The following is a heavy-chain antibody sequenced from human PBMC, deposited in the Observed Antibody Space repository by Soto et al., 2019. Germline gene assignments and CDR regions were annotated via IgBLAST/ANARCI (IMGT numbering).Heavy chain of an antibody. CDR3: AKDSYFCSSTSCPHNYYDGMDV. Sequence: PGGSLRLSCAASGFTFSSYGMHWVRQAPGKGLEWVAVISYDGSNKYYADSVKGRFTISRDNSKNTLYLQMNSLRAEDTAVYYCAKDSYFCSSTSCPHNYYDGMDVWAQGTTVTV. CDR1: GFTFSSYG. D-gene: IGHD2-2*01. J-gene: IGHJ6*02. V-gene: IGHV3-30*18. CDR2: ISYDGSNK.